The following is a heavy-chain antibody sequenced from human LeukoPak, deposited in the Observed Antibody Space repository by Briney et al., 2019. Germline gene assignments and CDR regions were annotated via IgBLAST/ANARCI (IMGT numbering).Heavy chain of an antibody. CDR2: IRYDGGNK. CDR1: GFTFSSYA. Sequence: GGSLRLSCAASGFTFSSYAMSWVRQAPWKGLEWVAFIRYDGGNKYYADSVKGRFTISRDNSKNTLYLQMNSLRAEDTAVYYCARRGLLVDYWGQGTLVTVSS. CDR3: ARRGLLVDY. D-gene: IGHD2-15*01. J-gene: IGHJ4*02. V-gene: IGHV3-30*02.